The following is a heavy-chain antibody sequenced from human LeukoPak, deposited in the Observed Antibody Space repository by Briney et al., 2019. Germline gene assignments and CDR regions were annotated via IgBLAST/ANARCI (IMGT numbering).Heavy chain of an antibody. CDR3: AREDDFWSGYYTGIGCPDY. Sequence: GGSLRLSCAASGFTFSSYATHWVRQAPGKGLEWVAVISYDGSNKYYADSVKGRFTISRDNSKNTLYLQMNSLRAEDTSVYYCAREDDFWSGYYTGIGCPDYWGQGTLVTVSS. CDR2: ISYDGSNK. D-gene: IGHD3-3*01. J-gene: IGHJ4*02. CDR1: GFTFSSYA. V-gene: IGHV3-30*04.